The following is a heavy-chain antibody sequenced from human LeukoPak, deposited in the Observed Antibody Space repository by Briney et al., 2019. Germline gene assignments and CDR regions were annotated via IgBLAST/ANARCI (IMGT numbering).Heavy chain of an antibody. J-gene: IGHJ6*04. CDR1: GGSISSGGYY. CDR2: IYYSGSP. D-gene: IGHD2-21*02. Sequence: SETLSLTCTVSGGSISSGGYYWSWIRQHPGKGLEWIGYIYYSGSPYYNPSLKSRVTISVDTSKNQFSLKLSSVTAADTAVYHCARAKAPPCGGDCYTVISYYYYGMDVWGKGTTVTVSS. CDR3: ARAKAPPCGGDCYTVISYYYYGMDV. V-gene: IGHV4-31*03.